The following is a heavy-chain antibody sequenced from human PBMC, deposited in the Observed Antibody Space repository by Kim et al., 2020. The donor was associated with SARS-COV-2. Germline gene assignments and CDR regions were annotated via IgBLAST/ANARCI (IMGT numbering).Heavy chain of an antibody. CDR2: IYYSGST. V-gene: IGHV4-30-4*01. Sequence: SETLSLTCTVSGGSISSGDYYWSWIRQPPGKGLEWIGYIYYSGSTYYNPSLKSRVTISVDTSKNQFSLKLSSVTAEDTAVYYCARFRQSVVPAAMYFDYWGQRTLGTVSS. CDR1: GGSISSGDYY. J-gene: IGHJ4*02. CDR3: ARFRQSVVPAAMYFDY. D-gene: IGHD2-2*01.